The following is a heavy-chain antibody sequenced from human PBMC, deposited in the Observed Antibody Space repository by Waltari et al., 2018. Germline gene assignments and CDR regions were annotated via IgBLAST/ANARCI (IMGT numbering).Heavy chain of an antibody. CDR3: ARARRIQLWFAAFDI. CDR1: GGSISSGSYY. CDR2: VYTSGST. V-gene: IGHV4-61*02. J-gene: IGHJ3*02. D-gene: IGHD5-18*01. Sequence: QVQLQESGPGLVKPSQTLSLTCTVSGGSISSGSYYWSWIRQPAGKGLEWIGRVYTSGSTNYNPSLKSRVTISVDTSKNQFSLKLSSVTAADTAVYYGARARRIQLWFAAFDIWGQGTMVTVSS.